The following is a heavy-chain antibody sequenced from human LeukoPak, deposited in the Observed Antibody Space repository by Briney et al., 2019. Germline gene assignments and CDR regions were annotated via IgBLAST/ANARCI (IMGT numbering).Heavy chain of an antibody. Sequence: ASVKVSCKASGYSFTSYGITWVRQAPGQGLEWMGWISGYNGNTKYAQKFQGRVTMTTDTSTSTAYMELRSLRSDDTAVYHCARDYGDYPSYWGQGTLVTVSS. J-gene: IGHJ4*02. CDR1: GYSFTSYG. V-gene: IGHV1-18*01. CDR2: ISGYNGNT. CDR3: ARDYGDYPSY. D-gene: IGHD4-17*01.